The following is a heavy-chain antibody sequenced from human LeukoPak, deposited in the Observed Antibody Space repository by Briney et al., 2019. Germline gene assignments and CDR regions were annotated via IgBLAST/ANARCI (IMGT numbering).Heavy chain of an antibody. CDR2: ISHDGINT. CDR1: RFSSSNYA. CDR3: AELGITMIGGV. J-gene: IGHJ6*04. D-gene: IGHD3-10*02. V-gene: IGHV3-30*18. Sequence: GGSLRLSCAASRFSSSNYAMHWVRQDSGRGLEWLAVISHDGINTYYADSVKGRFTISRDNAKNSLYLQMNSLRAEDTAVYYCAELGITMIGGVWGKGTTVTISS.